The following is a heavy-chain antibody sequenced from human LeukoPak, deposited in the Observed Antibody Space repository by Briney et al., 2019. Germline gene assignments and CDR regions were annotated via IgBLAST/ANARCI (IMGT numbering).Heavy chain of an antibody. V-gene: IGHV3-48*04. CDR1: GFTFSSYS. J-gene: IGHJ5*02. D-gene: IGHD3-10*01. CDR2: ISSSSSTI. Sequence: GGSLRLSCAASGFTFSSYSMNWVRQAPGKGLEWVSYISSSSSTIYYADSVKGRFTISRDNAKNSPYLQMNSLRAEDTAVYYCAGGSRGYWFDPWGQGTLVTVSS. CDR3: AGGSRGYWFDP.